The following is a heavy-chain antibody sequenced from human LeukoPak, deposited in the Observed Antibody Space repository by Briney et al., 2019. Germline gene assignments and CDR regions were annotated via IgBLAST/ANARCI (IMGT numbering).Heavy chain of an antibody. Sequence: GGSLRLSCAASGFTFSTYWMHRVRQAPGKGLMWVSRTNPEGSNTNYADSVKGRFTVSRDNAKNTLYLQMNSLTAEDTAVYYCARDLNRYDYWGQGTLVTVSS. CDR1: GFTFSTYW. CDR3: ARDLNRYDY. J-gene: IGHJ4*02. CDR2: TNPEGSNT. V-gene: IGHV3-74*01. D-gene: IGHD1-14*01.